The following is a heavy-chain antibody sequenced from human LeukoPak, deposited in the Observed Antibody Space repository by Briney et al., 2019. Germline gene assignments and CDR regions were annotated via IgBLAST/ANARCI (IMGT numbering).Heavy chain of an antibody. V-gene: IGHV3-30-3*01. J-gene: IGHJ3*02. Sequence: GGSLRLSCAASGFTFSSYAMHWVRQAPGKGLEWVAVISYDGSNKYYADSVKGRFTISRDNSKNTLYLQMNSLRAEDTAVYYCARDRYGGNSYDAFDIWGQRTMVTVSS. CDR2: ISYDGSNK. CDR3: ARDRYGGNSYDAFDI. D-gene: IGHD4-23*01. CDR1: GFTFSSYA.